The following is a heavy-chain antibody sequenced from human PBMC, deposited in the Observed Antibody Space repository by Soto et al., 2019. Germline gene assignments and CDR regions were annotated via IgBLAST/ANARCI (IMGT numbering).Heavy chain of an antibody. J-gene: IGHJ3*02. Sequence: KPGGSLRLSCTASGFTFGDYAMSWFRQAPGKGLEWVGFIRSKAYRGPTEYAASVKGRFTISRDDSKSIAYRQMNSLKTEDTAVYYCTRGGTYRGSGHAFDIWGQGTMVTVSS. D-gene: IGHD1-26*01. CDR1: GFTFGDYA. V-gene: IGHV3-49*05. CDR2: IRSKAYRGPT. CDR3: TRGGTYRGSGHAFDI.